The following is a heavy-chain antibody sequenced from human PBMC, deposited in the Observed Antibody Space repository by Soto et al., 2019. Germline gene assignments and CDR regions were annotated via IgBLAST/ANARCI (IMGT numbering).Heavy chain of an antibody. V-gene: IGHV3-23*01. CDR1: GFTFSSFA. Sequence: GGSLRLSCAASGFTFSSFAMSWVRQAPGKGLEWVSTINTSGGSTYYADSVKGRFTISRDNSKNTLYLQMNTLRAEDTAVYYCANDGDLWSGYYSFFDYWGQGTLVTVSS. CDR2: INTSGGST. D-gene: IGHD3-3*01. J-gene: IGHJ4*02. CDR3: ANDGDLWSGYYSFFDY.